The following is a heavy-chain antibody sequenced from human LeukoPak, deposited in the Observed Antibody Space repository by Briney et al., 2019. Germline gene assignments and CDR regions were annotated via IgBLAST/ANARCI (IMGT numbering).Heavy chain of an antibody. CDR3: ARDRTRLVYYYYGMDV. CDR2: IYYSGST. D-gene: IGHD3-9*01. V-gene: IGHV4-30-4*01. Sequence: SETLSLTCTVSGGSISSGDYYWSWIRQPPGKGLEWIGYIYYSGSTYYNPSLKSRVTISVDTSKNQSSLKLSSVTAADTAVYYCARDRTRLVYYYYGMDVWGQGTTVTVSS. J-gene: IGHJ6*02. CDR1: GGSISSGDYY.